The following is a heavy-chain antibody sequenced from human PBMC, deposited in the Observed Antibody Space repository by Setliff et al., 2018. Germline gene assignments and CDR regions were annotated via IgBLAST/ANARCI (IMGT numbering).Heavy chain of an antibody. V-gene: IGHV1-46*01. CDR1: GYTFSDYL. CDR3: VREGVDSRSSTDYRYYMDV. J-gene: IGHJ6*03. D-gene: IGHD3-22*01. Sequence: ASVKVSCKASGYTFSDYLIHWVRQAPGLRPEWIGRVDCNSGSVHYAQNFQSRVSVTRDPSTTTAFMQLSSLRSEDTAVYYCVREGVDSRSSTDYRYYMDVWGKGTTVTVSS. CDR2: VDCNSGSV.